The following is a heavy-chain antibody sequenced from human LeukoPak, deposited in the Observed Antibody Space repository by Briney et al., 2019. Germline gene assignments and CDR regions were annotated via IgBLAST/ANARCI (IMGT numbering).Heavy chain of an antibody. J-gene: IGHJ4*02. V-gene: IGHV5-51*01. CDR1: GYSFTSNW. Sequence: GESLKISCKGSGYSFTSNWIAWVRQMPGKGLEWMGIIYPGDSDTRYSPSLQGQVTISADTSINTAYLQWNSLKASDTAMYYCARGGVVVASSFDFWGQGTLVTVSS. D-gene: IGHD2-21*01. CDR2: IYPGDSDT. CDR3: ARGGVVVASSFDF.